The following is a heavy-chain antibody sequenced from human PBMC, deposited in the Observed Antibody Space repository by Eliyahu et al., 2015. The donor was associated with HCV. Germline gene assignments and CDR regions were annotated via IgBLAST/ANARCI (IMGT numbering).Heavy chain of an antibody. V-gene: IGHV3-7*01. D-gene: IGHD1-26*01. Sequence: EVQLVESGGGLVQPGGSLRLSCDAXXFXFENYWMSWVRQAPGKGLEWVAEIRDDGTEKSYVDSVKGRFIISRDNAKNSLSLQMNSLTAENTAVYYCARDRPDGSYSAYHFDYWGQGTLVTVSS. CDR3: ARDRPDGSYSAYHFDY. J-gene: IGHJ4*02. CDR2: IRDDGTEK. CDR1: XFXFENYW.